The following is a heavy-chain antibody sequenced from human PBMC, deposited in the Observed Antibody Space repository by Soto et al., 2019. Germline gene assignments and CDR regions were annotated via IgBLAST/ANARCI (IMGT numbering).Heavy chain of an antibody. CDR2: INSDGSST. CDR3: AGGRLGPMDY. J-gene: IGHJ4*02. V-gene: IGHV3-74*01. Sequence: GGSLRLSCAASVFTFSSYWMHWVRQAPGEGLVWVSRINSDGSSTTYADSVKGRFTISRDSAKNTLYLQMNSLRAEDTAVYYCAGGRLGPMDYWGQGTLVTVPQ. D-gene: IGHD2-2*01. CDR1: VFTFSSYW.